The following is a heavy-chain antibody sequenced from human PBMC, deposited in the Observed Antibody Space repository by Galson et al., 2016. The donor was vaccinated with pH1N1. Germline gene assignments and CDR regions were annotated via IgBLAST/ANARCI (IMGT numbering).Heavy chain of an antibody. Sequence: SLRLSCAASGFKFDNYAMTWVRRAPGKGLQWVSAISGSGGRTYYADSVKDRFTISRDNSKKTLFLQMTSLRVEDTAVYYCAKDRYSSGQFFDSWGRGILATVSS. J-gene: IGHJ4*02. CDR1: GFKFDNYA. CDR2: ISGSGGRT. V-gene: IGHV3-23*01. D-gene: IGHD6-19*01. CDR3: AKDRYSSGQFFDS.